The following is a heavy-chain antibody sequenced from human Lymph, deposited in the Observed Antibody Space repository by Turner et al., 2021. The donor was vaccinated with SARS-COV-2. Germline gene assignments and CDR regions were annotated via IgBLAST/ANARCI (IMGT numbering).Heavy chain of an antibody. Sequence: DVELLESGGDLVQPAMFLRLSCAASGFTFSNYAMSWVRQAPATGLEWVSDISGSGARTYYADSVKGRFTISRDTSKKTLFMQMTRMRAHDTHIYYCAKSPLEYDYSDYWGQGTRVTVSS. CDR1: GFTFSNYA. J-gene: IGHJ4*02. CDR2: ISGSGART. CDR3: AKSPLEYDYSDY. V-gene: IGHV3-23*01. D-gene: IGHD2-8*01.